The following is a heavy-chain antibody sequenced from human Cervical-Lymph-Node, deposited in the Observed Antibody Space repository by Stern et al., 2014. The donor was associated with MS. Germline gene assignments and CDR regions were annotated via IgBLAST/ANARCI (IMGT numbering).Heavy chain of an antibody. CDR3: AIFVATGGSGSFDS. CDR1: GDTSTKYG. Sequence: QVQLVQSGGEVQKPGASVKVSCTASGDTSTKYGIGWVRQAPGQGPAWMGWVSANNDKTKYAHTFQSRVTRPNETSQSTVYMELRSLRSDDTAVYYCAIFVATGGSGSFDSWGQGTLVTVSS. CDR2: VSANNDKT. J-gene: IGHJ4*02. V-gene: IGHV1-18*01. D-gene: IGHD3-10*01.